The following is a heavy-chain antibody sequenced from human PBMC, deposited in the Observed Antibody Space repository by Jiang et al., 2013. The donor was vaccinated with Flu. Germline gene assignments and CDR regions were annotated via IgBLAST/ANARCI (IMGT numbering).Heavy chain of an antibody. Sequence: ELLKPSETLSLTCTVSGGSIRGYYWSWIRQSPGKGLEWIAYIYDIETTYYNPSLKSRVTISVDTSKNQFSLKLSSVTAADTAVYYCARGGKRGLLYNWIYFDYWGQGTLVTVSS. J-gene: IGHJ4*02. CDR3: ARGGKRGLLYNWIYFDY. CDR2: IYDIETT. CDR1: GGSIRGYY. V-gene: IGHV4-59*12. D-gene: IGHD1-20*01.